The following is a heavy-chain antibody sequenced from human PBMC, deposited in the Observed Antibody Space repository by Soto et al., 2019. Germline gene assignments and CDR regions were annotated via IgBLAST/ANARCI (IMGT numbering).Heavy chain of an antibody. Sequence: GGSLRLSCAASGFTFSSYAMSWVRQAPGKGLEWVSSISGSGGGTYYADSVKGRFTFARDNSKNTLYLQMNSLRAEDTAVYYCAKFGMATTKRSPPYYIDYWGQGALVTVSS. CDR1: GFTFSSYA. J-gene: IGHJ4*02. CDR3: AKFGMATTKRSPPYYIDY. D-gene: IGHD1-1*01. V-gene: IGHV3-23*01. CDR2: ISGSGGGT.